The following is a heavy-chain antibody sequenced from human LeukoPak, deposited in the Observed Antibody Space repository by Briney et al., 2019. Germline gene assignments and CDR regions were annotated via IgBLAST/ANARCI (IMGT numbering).Heavy chain of an antibody. CDR3: TKDPNGDYVGAFDP. CDR1: GFTFSSFA. CDR2: ITGSHSPT. D-gene: IGHD4-17*01. V-gene: IGHV3-23*01. Sequence: QPGGSLRLSCAASGFTFSSFAMTWVRQAPGKGLEWVSSITGSHSPTYNTDSVKGRFTISRDNSQNTLYLQMNSLRAEDTAVYYCTKDPNGDYVGAFDPWGQGTLVTVSS. J-gene: IGHJ5*02.